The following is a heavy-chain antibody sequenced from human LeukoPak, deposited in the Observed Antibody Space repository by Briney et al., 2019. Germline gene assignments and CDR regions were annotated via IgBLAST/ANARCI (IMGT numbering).Heavy chain of an antibody. J-gene: IGHJ5*02. CDR1: GYTFTSYS. CDR2: INTNKGST. CDR3: TRGGSRVRIINWFDT. V-gene: IGHV1-18*01. Sequence: ASVKVSCKASGYTFTSYSICWVRQAPGQGLEWMGWINTNKGSTNYAQKLQDRVNMTADTSTSTAYIMLRSLRSDDTAGLYCTRGGSRVRIINWFDTWGQGTLVTVSS. D-gene: IGHD3-16*01.